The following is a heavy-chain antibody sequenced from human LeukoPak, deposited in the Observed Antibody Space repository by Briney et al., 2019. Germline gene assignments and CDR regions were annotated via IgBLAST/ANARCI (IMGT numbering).Heavy chain of an antibody. V-gene: IGHV3-74*01. Sequence: GGSLRLSCAASGFTFSSYWMHWVRQAPGKGLVWVSRIKSDGSSTNYADSVQGRFTISRDNAKNTLYLQMNSLRAEATAVYYCAGGDGSGSYYKRGYNWFDPWGQGTLVTVSS. CDR1: GFTFSSYW. CDR3: AGGDGSGSYYKRGYNWFDP. D-gene: IGHD3-10*01. J-gene: IGHJ5*02. CDR2: IKSDGSST.